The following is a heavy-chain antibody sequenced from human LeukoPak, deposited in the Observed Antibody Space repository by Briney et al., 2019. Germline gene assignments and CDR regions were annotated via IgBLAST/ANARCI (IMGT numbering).Heavy chain of an antibody. CDR3: ARDRRLLYFGELFHDAFDI. D-gene: IGHD3-10*01. J-gene: IGHJ3*02. Sequence: GGSLRLSCAASGFTVSSNYMNWVRQAPGKGLEWVSVIYSDGNTYYADSVKGRFTISRDNSKSTLYLQMNSLRAEDTAVYYCARDRRLLYFGELFHDAFDIWGQGTMVTVSS. CDR2: IYSDGNT. V-gene: IGHV3-53*01. CDR1: GFTVSSNY.